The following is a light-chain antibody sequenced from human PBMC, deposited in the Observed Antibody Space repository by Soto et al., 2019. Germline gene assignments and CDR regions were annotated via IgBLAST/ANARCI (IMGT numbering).Light chain of an antibody. CDR2: EVN. CDR1: SSDIGGYNY. V-gene: IGLV2-8*01. J-gene: IGLJ2*01. Sequence: QSALTQPPSASGSPGQSVAISCTGTSSDIGGYNYVSWYQIHPGKAPKLMIYEVNKRPSGVPDRFSGSKSGNTASLIVSGLQAEDEDDYYCSSYAGSSMGVFGGGTKLTVL. CDR3: SSYAGSSMGV.